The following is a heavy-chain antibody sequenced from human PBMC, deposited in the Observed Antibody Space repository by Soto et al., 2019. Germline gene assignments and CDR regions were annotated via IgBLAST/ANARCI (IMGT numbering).Heavy chain of an antibody. D-gene: IGHD1-26*01. CDR1: GYTFTSYA. V-gene: IGHV1-3*01. J-gene: IGHJ4*02. CDR2: INAGNGNT. CDR3: ARDLGVGAASDY. Sequence: GASVKASCKASGYTFTSYAMHWVRQAPGQRLEWMGWINAGNGNTKYSQKFQGRVTITRDTSASTAYMELSSLRSEDTAVYYCARDLGVGAASDYWGQGTLVTVSS.